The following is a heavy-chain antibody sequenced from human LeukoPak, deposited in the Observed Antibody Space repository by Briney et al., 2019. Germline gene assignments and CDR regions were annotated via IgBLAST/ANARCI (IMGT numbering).Heavy chain of an antibody. Sequence: ASVKVSCKASGYTFTDYYMHWVRQAPGQGLEWMGWINPNNGGTNYAQKFQGRVTMTRDTSFSTAYMELSRLRSDDTAVYYCARDYYDSTGYPKYWGQGTLVTVPS. CDR3: ARDYYDSTGYPKY. CDR1: GYTFTDYY. CDR2: INPNNGGT. J-gene: IGHJ4*02. V-gene: IGHV1-2*02. D-gene: IGHD3-22*01.